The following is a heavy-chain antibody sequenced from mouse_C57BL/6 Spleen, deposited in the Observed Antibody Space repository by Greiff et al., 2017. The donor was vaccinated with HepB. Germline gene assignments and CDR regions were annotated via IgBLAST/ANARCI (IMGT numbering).Heavy chain of an antibody. Sequence: QVQLQQSGPGLVQPSQSLSITCTVSGFSLTSYGVHWVRQSPGKGLEWLGVIWSGGSTDYNAALISRLSISKDNSKSQVFFKMNSLQADDTAIYYCARGRLYFDYWGQGTTLTVSS. CDR1: GFSLTSYG. CDR3: ARGRLYFDY. V-gene: IGHV2-2*01. CDR2: IWSGGST. J-gene: IGHJ2*01.